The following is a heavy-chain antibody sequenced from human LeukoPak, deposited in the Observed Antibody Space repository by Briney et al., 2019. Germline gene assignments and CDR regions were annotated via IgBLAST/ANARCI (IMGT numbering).Heavy chain of an antibody. J-gene: IGHJ2*01. D-gene: IGHD5-18*01. V-gene: IGHV3-23*01. Sequence: GGSLRLSCAASGFTVSSNSMSWVRQAPGKGLEWVSAISGSGGHTYNADSVEGRFIISRDNSKNMVSLQLSSLRVDDTATYFCAKDREDSAMISGVFDLWGRGTLVTVSS. CDR2: ISGSGGHT. CDR3: AKDREDSAMISGVFDL. CDR1: GFTVSSNS.